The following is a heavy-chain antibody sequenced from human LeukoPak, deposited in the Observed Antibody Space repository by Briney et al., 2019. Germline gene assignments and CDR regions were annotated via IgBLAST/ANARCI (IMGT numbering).Heavy chain of an antibody. CDR1: GGSISSSTNW. CDR2: IHHSGST. D-gene: IGHD1-26*01. Sequence: KPSGTLSLTCAVSGGSISSSTNWWSWVRQPPGKGLEWIGEIHHSGSTNYNPSLKSRVTISVDKSKNQFSLKLSSVTAADTAVYYCASRIVGAGHNDYWGQGTLVTVSS. V-gene: IGHV4-4*02. J-gene: IGHJ4*02. CDR3: ASRIVGAGHNDY.